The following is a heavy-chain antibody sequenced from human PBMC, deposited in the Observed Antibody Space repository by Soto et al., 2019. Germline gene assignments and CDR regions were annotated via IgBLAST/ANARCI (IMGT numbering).Heavy chain of an antibody. CDR2: IHYSGNA. V-gene: IGHV4-31*02. J-gene: IGHJ2*01. CDR3: ARFSGFGYGTTRDSYYFHI. Sequence: CQNTEKGLEWIGYIHYSGNAYYSPALRSRVTISVDTSKHQFSLNLSSVTAADTAAYYCARFSGFGYGTTRDSYYFHIWGPGDLVT. D-gene: IGHD1-26*01.